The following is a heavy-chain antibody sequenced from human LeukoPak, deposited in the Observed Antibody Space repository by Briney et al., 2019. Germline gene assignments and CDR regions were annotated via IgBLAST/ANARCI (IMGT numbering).Heavy chain of an antibody. D-gene: IGHD4-11*01. Sequence: GGSLRLSCVASGFSFSTYGMHWVRQAPGKGLEWVSSISSSSSYIYYADSVKGRFTISRDNAKNSLYLQMNGLRAEDTAVYYCARGSNCDSWGQGTLVTVSS. J-gene: IGHJ4*02. CDR3: ARGSNCDS. V-gene: IGHV3-21*01. CDR2: ISSSSSYI. CDR1: GFSFSTYG.